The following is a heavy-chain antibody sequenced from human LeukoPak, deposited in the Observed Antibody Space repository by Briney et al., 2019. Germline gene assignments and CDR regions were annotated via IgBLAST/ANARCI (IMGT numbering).Heavy chain of an antibody. CDR3: ARDLITMVRGVLDY. V-gene: IGHV1-69*06. J-gene: IGHJ4*02. CDR1: GGTFSSYA. Sequence: RASVKVSCKASGGTFSSYAISWVRQAPGQGLEWMGGIIPIFGTTNYAQKFQDRVTITADKSTSTAYMELSSLRSEDTAVYYCARDLITMVRGVLDYWGQGTLVTVSS. D-gene: IGHD3-10*01. CDR2: IIPIFGTT.